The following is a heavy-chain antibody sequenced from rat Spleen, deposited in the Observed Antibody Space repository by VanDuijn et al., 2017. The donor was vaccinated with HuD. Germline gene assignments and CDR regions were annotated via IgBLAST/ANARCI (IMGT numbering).Heavy chain of an antibody. CDR1: GFTFRNYD. J-gene: IGHJ1*01. D-gene: IGHD5-1*01. Sequence: EVQLVESGGGLVQPGRSLKLSCAASGFTFRNYDMAWVRQAPTKGLEWITPISTGGGNTHYRDSVKGRFIISRDNAKNTQYRQMDSLRSEDTATYYCARLELGWYFDFWGPGTMVTVSS. V-gene: IGHV5S13*01. CDR3: ARLELGWYFDF. CDR2: ISTGGGNT.